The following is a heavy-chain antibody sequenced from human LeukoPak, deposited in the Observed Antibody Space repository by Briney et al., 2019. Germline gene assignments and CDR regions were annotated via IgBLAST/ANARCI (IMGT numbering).Heavy chain of an antibody. CDR1: GFTFSSYG. CDR3: AKDLLEMTYLSQDIIDY. Sequence: PGGSLRLPCAASGFTFSSYGMHWVRQAPGKGLEWVAVISYDGSNKYYADSVKGRFTISRDNSKNTLYLQMNSLRAEDTAVYYCAKDLLEMTYLSQDIIDYWGQGTLVIVSS. J-gene: IGHJ4*02. CDR2: ISYDGSNK. D-gene: IGHD5-24*01. V-gene: IGHV3-30*18.